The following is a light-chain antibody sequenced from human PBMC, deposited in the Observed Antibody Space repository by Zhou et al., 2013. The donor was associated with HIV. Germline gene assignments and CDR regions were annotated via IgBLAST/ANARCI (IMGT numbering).Light chain of an antibody. CDR3: QHRSNWPLFT. CDR1: QNIVSN. CDR2: AAS. Sequence: EIVLTQSPGTLSLSPGERATLSCRASQNIVSNLAWYQHKPGQAPRLLIYAASTRATGIPARFSGSGSGTEFTLTISSLEPEDFAIYYCQHRSNWPLFTFGPGTKVEIK. V-gene: IGKV3-11*01. J-gene: IGKJ3*01.